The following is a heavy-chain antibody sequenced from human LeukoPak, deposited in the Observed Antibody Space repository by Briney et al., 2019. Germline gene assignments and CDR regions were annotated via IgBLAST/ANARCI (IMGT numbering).Heavy chain of an antibody. D-gene: IGHD3-3*01. Sequence: PGGSLRLSCAASGFTFSSYAMSLVRQAPGKGLEWVSAISGSGGSTYYADSVKGRFTISRDNSKNTLYLQMNNLRAEDTAVYYCAKWGNYDFWSGYPDFDYWGQGTLVTVSS. CDR1: GFTFSSYA. J-gene: IGHJ4*02. V-gene: IGHV3-23*01. CDR2: ISGSGGST. CDR3: AKWGNYDFWSGYPDFDY.